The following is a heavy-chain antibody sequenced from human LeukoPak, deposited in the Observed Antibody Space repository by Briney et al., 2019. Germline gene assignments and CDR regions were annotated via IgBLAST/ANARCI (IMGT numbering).Heavy chain of an antibody. CDR2: IKQDGSEK. V-gene: IGHV3-7*03. Sequence: GGCLRLSCAASGFTFSSYWMSWVRQAPGKGLEWVANIKQDGSEKYYVDSVKGRFTISRDNAKNSLYQQMNSLRAEDTAVYYCARVGVGPHVLRYFDWSYGYWGQGTLVTASS. CDR1: GFTFSSYW. D-gene: IGHD3-9*01. J-gene: IGHJ4*02. CDR3: ARVGVGPHVLRYFDWSYGY.